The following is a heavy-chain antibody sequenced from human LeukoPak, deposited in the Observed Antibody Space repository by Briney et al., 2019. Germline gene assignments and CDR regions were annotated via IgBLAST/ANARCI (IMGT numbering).Heavy chain of an antibody. CDR1: GGSFSGYY. J-gene: IGHJ4*02. CDR2: IIHSGST. CDR3: ARRSPRGNYFDY. V-gene: IGHV4-34*12. Sequence: SETLSLTCAVYGGSFSGYYWSWIRQPPGKGLEWIGEIIHSGSTNYNPSLKSRVTISVDTSKSQFSLKLSSVTAADTAVYYCARRSPRGNYFDYWGQGTLVTVSS.